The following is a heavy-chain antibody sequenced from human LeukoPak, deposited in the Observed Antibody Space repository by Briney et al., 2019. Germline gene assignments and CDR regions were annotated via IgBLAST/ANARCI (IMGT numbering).Heavy chain of an antibody. CDR1: GGSFSGYY. CDR2: ITDRGST. J-gene: IGHJ6*02. CDR3: ARRRGHSSGWGHYYYSIDV. D-gene: IGHD6-19*01. V-gene: IGHV4-34*01. Sequence: SETLSLTCAVYGGSFSGYYWTWIRQLPGEGLEWIGEITDRGSTNYNPSLRRRVTLSVDTSKSQFSLKVSSVTAADTSVFYCARRRGHSSGWGHYYYSIDVWGQGTTVIVSS.